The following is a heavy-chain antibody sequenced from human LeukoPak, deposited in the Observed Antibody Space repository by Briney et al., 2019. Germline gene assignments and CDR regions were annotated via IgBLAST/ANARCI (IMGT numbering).Heavy chain of an antibody. CDR3: PCGYSYGKVDY. J-gene: IGHJ4*02. V-gene: IGHV3-66*01. Sequence: PGGSLRLSCSGSGFTVSSNYMSWVRQAPGKGLEWVSLIYSGGRIFYADSVKGRFIISTDNSKNTLYLQMNSLRAEDTAVYYCPCGYSYGKVDYWGQGTLVTVSS. CDR1: GFTVSSNY. D-gene: IGHD5-18*01. CDR2: IYSGGRI.